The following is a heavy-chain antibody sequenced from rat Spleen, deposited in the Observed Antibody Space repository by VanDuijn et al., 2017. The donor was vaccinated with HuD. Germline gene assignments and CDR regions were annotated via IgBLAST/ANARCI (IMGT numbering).Heavy chain of an antibody. CDR1: GFIFSNYG. CDR2: ISYDGSKT. D-gene: IGHD1-11*01. J-gene: IGHJ2*01. Sequence: EVHLVESGGGLVQPGRSLKLSCAASGFIFSNYGMAWVRQAPTKGLEWVASISYDGSKTYYRDSVKGRFTISRDIAKSTLYLQMDSLGSEDTATYYCARRHYGYTDYFDYWGQGVMVTVSS. CDR3: ARRHYGYTDYFDY. V-gene: IGHV5-29*01.